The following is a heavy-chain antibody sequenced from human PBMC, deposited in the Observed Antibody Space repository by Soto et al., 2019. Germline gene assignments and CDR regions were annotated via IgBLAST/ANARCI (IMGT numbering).Heavy chain of an antibody. V-gene: IGHV1-69*18. J-gene: IGHJ6*02. CDR3: ARCPQPPDTADPYAVDV. CDR2: IVPSVDTT. Sequence: QVQLVQSGTEVKKPGASVKVSCKASGGTFSRSGFHWVRQAPGQGLEWMGMIVPSVDTTNYAQKFQARVTISADQFTSTVYTELRCLRSEDTAVYYCARCPQPPDTADPYAVDVWGQGTRVIVSS. D-gene: IGHD5-18*01. CDR1: GGTFSRSG.